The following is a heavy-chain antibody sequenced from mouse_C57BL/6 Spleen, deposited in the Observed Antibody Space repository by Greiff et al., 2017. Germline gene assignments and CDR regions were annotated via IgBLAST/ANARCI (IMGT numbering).Heavy chain of an antibody. CDR2: INPNNGGT. CDR1: GYTFTDYN. J-gene: IGHJ3*01. Sequence: VHVKQSGPELVKPGASVKMSCKASGYTFTDYNMHWVKQSHGKSLEWIGYINPNNGGTSYNQKFKGKATLTVNKSSSTAYMELRSLTSEDSAVYYCARSDYGSSSWFAYWGQGTLVTVSA. V-gene: IGHV1-22*01. D-gene: IGHD1-1*01. CDR3: ARSDYGSSSWFAY.